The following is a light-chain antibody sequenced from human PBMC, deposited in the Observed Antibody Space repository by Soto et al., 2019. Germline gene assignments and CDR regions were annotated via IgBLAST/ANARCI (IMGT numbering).Light chain of an antibody. CDR1: IGTVTSGHY. Sequence: QALVTQEPSLTVSPGGTVTLTCASSIGTVTSGHYANWFQQKPGQPPKPLIHSTSHRHSWTPARFSGSLLGGKVVLTLTGVQPEDEAIYFCLLYYGTFRVFGGGTKLTVL. CDR3: LLYYGTFRV. V-gene: IGLV7-43*01. J-gene: IGLJ2*01. CDR2: STS.